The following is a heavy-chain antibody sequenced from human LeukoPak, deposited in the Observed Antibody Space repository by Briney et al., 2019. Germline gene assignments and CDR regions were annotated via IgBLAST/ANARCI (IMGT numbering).Heavy chain of an antibody. CDR2: IYYRGST. CDR3: ARITDPDYRSGWSGADY. D-gene: IGHD6-19*01. J-gene: IGHJ4*02. Sequence: PSETLSLTCTVSGGSINSYYWSWIRQPPGKGLEWIGYIYYRGSTNYNPSLKSRVTISVDTSKNQFSLKMTSMTAADTAVYYCARITDPDYRSGWSGADYWGRGTQVTVSA. CDR1: GGSINSYY. V-gene: IGHV4-59*12.